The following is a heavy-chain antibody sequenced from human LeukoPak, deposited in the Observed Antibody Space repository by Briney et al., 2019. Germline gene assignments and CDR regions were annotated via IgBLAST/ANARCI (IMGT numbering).Heavy chain of an antibody. J-gene: IGHJ4*02. Sequence: ASVKVSCKASGYTFTGYYMHWVRQAPGQGLEWMGWINPNSGGTNYAQKLQGRVTMTRDTSISTAYMELSRLRSDDTAVYYCARTPSPAYDYVWGSYRPHFDYWGQGTLVTVSS. CDR2: INPNSGGT. CDR3: ARTPSPAYDYVWGSYRPHFDY. D-gene: IGHD3-16*02. CDR1: GYTFTGYY. V-gene: IGHV1-2*02.